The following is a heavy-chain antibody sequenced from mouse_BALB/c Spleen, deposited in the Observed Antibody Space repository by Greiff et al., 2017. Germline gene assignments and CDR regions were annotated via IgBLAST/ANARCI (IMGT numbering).Heavy chain of an antibody. Sequence: VQLQQSGAELVRPGTSVKVSCKASGYAFTNYLIEWVKQRPGQGLEWIGVINPGSGGTNYNEKFKGKATLTADKSSSTAYMQLSSLTSDDSAVYFCARTYDYVAYWGQGTLVTVSA. J-gene: IGHJ3*01. V-gene: IGHV1-54*01. CDR1: GYAFTNYL. D-gene: IGHD2-4*01. CDR2: INPGSGGT. CDR3: ARTYDYVAY.